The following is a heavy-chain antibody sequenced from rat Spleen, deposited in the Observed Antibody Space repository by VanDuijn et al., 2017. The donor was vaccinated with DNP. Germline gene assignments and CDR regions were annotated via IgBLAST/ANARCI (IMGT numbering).Heavy chain of an antibody. CDR3: IRDEGPTEGTPFDY. CDR2: KSSGGST. CDR1: GLSLTSNS. D-gene: IGHD1-11*01. Sequence: QVQLRESGPGLVQPSQTLSLTCTVSGLSLTSNSVSWIRQPPGKGLEWIAAKSSGGSTYYNSTLKSRLSISRDTSKSQVFLKMNSLQTEDTAIYYCIRDEGPTEGTPFDYWGQGVMVTVSS. V-gene: IGHV2S12*01. J-gene: IGHJ2*01.